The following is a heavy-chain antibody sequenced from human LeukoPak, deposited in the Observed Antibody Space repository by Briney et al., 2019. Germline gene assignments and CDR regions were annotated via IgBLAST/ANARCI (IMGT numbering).Heavy chain of an antibody. D-gene: IGHD1-14*01. CDR2: INPSGGGT. CDR1: GYTFTSYY. Sequence: GSSVKVSCKASGYTFTSYYMHWVRQAPGQGLEWMGIINPSGGGTSHAQKFQGRVTMTRDTSTSTVYMEVSSLRSEDTAVYYCARGEGTSQTIMAYWGQGTLVTVSS. V-gene: IGHV1-46*01. J-gene: IGHJ4*02. CDR3: ARGEGTSQTIMAY.